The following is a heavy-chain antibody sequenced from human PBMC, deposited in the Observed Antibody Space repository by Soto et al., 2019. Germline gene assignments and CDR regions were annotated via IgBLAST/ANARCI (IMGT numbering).Heavy chain of an antibody. CDR2: ISGGGVST. CDR1: GFTFDNLG. D-gene: IGHD2-15*01. Sequence: VQLLQSGGGLVQPGGSLRLSCAASGFTFDNLGMHWVRQVPGRGLEWVSGISGGGVSTYYADSVKGRFTIARDNSKKTIYLQMDSLTAEDTAMFYCVKPGNWWSFDHWGQGTLVTVSS. V-gene: IGHV3-23*01. J-gene: IGHJ4*02. CDR3: VKPGNWWSFDH.